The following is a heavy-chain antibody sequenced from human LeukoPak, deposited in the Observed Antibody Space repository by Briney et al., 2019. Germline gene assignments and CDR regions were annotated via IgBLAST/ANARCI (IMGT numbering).Heavy chain of an antibody. Sequence: SETLSLTCTVSGYSLSRGYYWGWIRQPPGKELECIGSIFHSGTTYYNPSLKSRVIISVDTSKNQFSLKLSSVTAADTAVYYCARHEEEDGYNAKTFDYWGQGTLVTVSS. CDR1: GYSLSRGYY. CDR2: IFHSGTT. CDR3: ARHEEEDGYNAKTFDY. J-gene: IGHJ4*02. D-gene: IGHD5-24*01. V-gene: IGHV4-38-2*02.